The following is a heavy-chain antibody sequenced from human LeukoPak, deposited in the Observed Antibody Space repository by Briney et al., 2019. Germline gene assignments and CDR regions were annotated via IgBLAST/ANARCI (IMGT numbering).Heavy chain of an antibody. V-gene: IGHV4-31*03. Sequence: PSETLSLTCTVSGGSISSGGYYWSWIRQHPGKGLEWIGYIYYSGSTYYNPSLKSRVTISVDTSKNQFSLKLSSVTAADTAVYYCARMYSSSRAVDYWGQGTLVTVSS. CDR2: IYYSGST. CDR3: ARMYSSSRAVDY. CDR1: GGSISSGGYY. J-gene: IGHJ4*02. D-gene: IGHD6-6*01.